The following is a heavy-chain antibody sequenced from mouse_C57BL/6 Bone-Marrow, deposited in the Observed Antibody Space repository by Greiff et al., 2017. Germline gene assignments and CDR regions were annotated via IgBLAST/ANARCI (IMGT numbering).Heavy chain of an antibody. CDR3: AIRLYYDYDWFSY. D-gene: IGHD2-4*01. Sequence: VQLQQSGAELAKPGASVKLSCKASGYTFTSYWMHWVKQRPGQGLEWIGYINPSSGYTKYDQKFQDKATLTADKSSSTAYMQLICLTYEYSAVYYCAIRLYYDYDWFSYWGPGTLVTVSA. CDR2: INPSSGYT. V-gene: IGHV1-7*01. CDR1: GYTFTSYW. J-gene: IGHJ3*01.